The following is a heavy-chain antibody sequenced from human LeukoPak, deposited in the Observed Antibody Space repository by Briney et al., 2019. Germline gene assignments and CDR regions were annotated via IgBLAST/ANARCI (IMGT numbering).Heavy chain of an antibody. D-gene: IGHD1-26*01. CDR2: ISGDGGST. CDR3: AKDTAKHIVGATNLDY. Sequence: GGSLRLSCAASGFTFDDYAMHWVRQAPGKGLEWVSLISGDGGSTYYADSVKGRFTISRDNSKNSLYLQMNSLRTEDTALYYCAKDTAKHIVGATNLDYWGQGTLVTVSS. J-gene: IGHJ4*02. CDR1: GFTFDDYA. V-gene: IGHV3-43*02.